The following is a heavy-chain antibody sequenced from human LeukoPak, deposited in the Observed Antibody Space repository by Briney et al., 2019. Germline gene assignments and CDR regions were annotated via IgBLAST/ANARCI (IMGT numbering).Heavy chain of an antibody. Sequence: GGSLRLSCAASGFTFSNYAMSWVRQAPGRGLEWVSIISCRGDNTKYADSVKGRFTISRDNSKNTLYLQMNSLRAEDTAVYYCAKADCGGADCHVRDFWGQGTLVTVSS. J-gene: IGHJ4*02. CDR1: GFTFSNYA. CDR2: ISCRGDNT. D-gene: IGHD2-21*01. V-gene: IGHV3-23*01. CDR3: AKADCGGADCHVRDF.